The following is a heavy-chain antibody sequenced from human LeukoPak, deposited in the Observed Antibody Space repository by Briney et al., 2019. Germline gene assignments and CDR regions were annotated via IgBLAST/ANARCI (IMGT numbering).Heavy chain of an antibody. CDR3: ARGQGRIAAAGSYWFDP. Sequence: ASVKVSCKASGYTFTGYYLHWVRQAPGQGLEWMGWINPSGGTNYAQKFQGRVTMTRNTSISTAYMELSSLRSEDTAVYYCARGQGRIAAAGSYWFDPWGQGTLVTVSS. CDR2: INPSGGT. J-gene: IGHJ5*02. V-gene: IGHV1-2*02. CDR1: GYTFTGYY. D-gene: IGHD6-13*01.